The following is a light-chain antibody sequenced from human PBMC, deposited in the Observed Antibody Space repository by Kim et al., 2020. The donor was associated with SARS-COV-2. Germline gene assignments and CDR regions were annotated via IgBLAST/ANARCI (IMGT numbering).Light chain of an antibody. CDR2: DAS. Sequence: PGERATLSCRARQSVSSYLAWYQQQPGQAPRLLIYDASNRATGIPARFSGSGSGTDFTLTISSLEPEDFAVYYCQQRSNWPPIITFGQGTRLEIK. CDR3: QQRSNWPPIIT. V-gene: IGKV3-11*01. CDR1: QSVSSY. J-gene: IGKJ5*01.